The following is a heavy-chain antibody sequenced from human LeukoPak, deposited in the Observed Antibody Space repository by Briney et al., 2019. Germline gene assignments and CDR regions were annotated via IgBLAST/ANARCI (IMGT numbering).Heavy chain of an antibody. J-gene: IGHJ4*02. CDR1: AGSLSGHY. D-gene: IGHD3-16*01. Sequence: SETLSLTCAVYAGSLSGHYWSWIRQPPGKGLEWIGESNHSGSTNYNPSLKSRVTISVDTSKKQFSLKLSSVTAADTAVYYCARVRMMFDYWGQGTLVTVSS. V-gene: IGHV4-34*01. CDR3: ARVRMMFDY. CDR2: SNHSGST.